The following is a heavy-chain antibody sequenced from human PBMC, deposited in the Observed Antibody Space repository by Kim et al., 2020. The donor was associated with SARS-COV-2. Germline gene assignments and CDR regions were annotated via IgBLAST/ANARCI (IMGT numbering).Heavy chain of an antibody. CDR1: GFTFSSYA. V-gene: IGHV3-23*01. CDR3: AKEVEGCSTSCYILTRPDVFDY. CDR2: ISGSGGST. J-gene: IGHJ4*02. Sequence: GGSLRLSCAASGFTFSSYAMSWVRQAPGKGLEWVSAISGSGGSTYYADSVKGRFTISRDNSKNTLYLQMNSLRAEDTAVYYCAKEVEGCSTSCYILTRPDVFDYWGQGTLVTVSS. D-gene: IGHD2-2*02.